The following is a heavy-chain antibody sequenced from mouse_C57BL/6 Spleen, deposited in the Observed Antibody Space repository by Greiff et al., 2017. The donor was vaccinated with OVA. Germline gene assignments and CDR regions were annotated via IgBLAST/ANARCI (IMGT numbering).Heavy chain of an antibody. CDR3: ARNGVTSYFDY. CDR1: GYAFTNYL. V-gene: IGHV1-54*01. J-gene: IGHJ2*01. CDR2: INPGSGGT. Sequence: VMLVESGAELVRPGPSVKVSCKASGYAFTNYLIEWVKQRPGQGLEWIGVINPGSGGTNYNEKFKGKATLTADKSSSTAYMQLSSLTSEDSAVYFCARNGVTSYFDYWGQGTTLTVSS. D-gene: IGHD2-2*01.